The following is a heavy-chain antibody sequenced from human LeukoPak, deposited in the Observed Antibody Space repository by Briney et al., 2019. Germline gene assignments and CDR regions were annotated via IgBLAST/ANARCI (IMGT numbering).Heavy chain of an antibody. CDR2: IYSGGNT. Sequence: GGSLRLSCAASGFTVSNNYMSWVRQAPGKGLEWVSVIYSGGNTYYADSVKGRFTISRDNSKNTVSLQMNSLRDEDTAVYFCAVSRIVGAVDVFDMWGQGTMVTVSS. CDR3: AVSRIVGAVDVFDM. CDR1: GFTVSNNY. V-gene: IGHV3-66*01. D-gene: IGHD1-26*01. J-gene: IGHJ3*02.